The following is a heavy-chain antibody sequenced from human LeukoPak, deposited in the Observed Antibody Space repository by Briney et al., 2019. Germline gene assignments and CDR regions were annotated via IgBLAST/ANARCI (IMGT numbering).Heavy chain of an antibody. D-gene: IGHD2-8*01. Sequence: PSETLSLTXTVSGGSISSYYWSWIRQPPGKGVEWIGYIYYSGSTNYNPSLKSRVTISVDTSKNQFSLKLSSVTAADTAVYYCARGASGVIDYWGQGTLVTVSS. J-gene: IGHJ4*02. CDR3: ARGASGVIDY. CDR2: IYYSGST. CDR1: GGSISSYY. V-gene: IGHV4-59*01.